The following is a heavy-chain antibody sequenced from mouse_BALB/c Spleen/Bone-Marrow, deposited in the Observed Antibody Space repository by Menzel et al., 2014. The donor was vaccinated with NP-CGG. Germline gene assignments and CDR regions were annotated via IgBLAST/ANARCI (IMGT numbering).Heavy chain of an antibody. V-gene: IGHV1S81*02. CDR3: AYDYDPSYAMDY. Sequence: QVQLQQPGAELVKPGASVKLSCKASGYTFTSYWMHWVKQRPGQGLEWIGEINPSNGRTNYNEKFKSKATLTVDKSSSTAYMQLSSLTSEDSAVYYCAYDYDPSYAMDYGGQGTSATVPS. CDR1: GYTFTSYW. D-gene: IGHD2-4*01. J-gene: IGHJ4*01. CDR2: INPSNGRT.